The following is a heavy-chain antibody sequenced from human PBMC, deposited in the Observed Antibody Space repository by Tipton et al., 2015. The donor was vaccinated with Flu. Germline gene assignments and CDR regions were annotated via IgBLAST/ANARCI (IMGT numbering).Heavy chain of an antibody. CDR1: GGSISSSYY. V-gene: IGHV4-61*01. J-gene: IGHJ5*02. CDR3: ARERRYYYGSGSYTNWFDP. CDR2: IYYSGST. D-gene: IGHD3-10*01. Sequence: TLSLTCTVSGGSISSSYYWSWIRQPPGKGLEWIGYIYYSGSTNYNPSLKSRVTISVDTSKNQFSLKLSSVTAADTAVYYCARERRYYYGSGSYTNWFDPWGQGTLVTVSS.